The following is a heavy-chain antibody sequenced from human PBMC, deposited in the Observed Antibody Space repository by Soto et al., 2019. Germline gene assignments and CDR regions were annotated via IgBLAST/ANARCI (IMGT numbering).Heavy chain of an antibody. CDR3: ARDVTMVRGVIMTPLGY. CDR1: GYTFTSYA. D-gene: IGHD3-10*01. Sequence: ASVKVSCKASGYTFTSYAMHWVRQAPGQRLEWMGWINAGNGNTKYSQKFQGRVTITRDTSASTAYMELSSLRSEDTAVYYCARDVTMVRGVIMTPLGYWGQGTLVTSPQ. CDR2: INAGNGNT. J-gene: IGHJ4*02. V-gene: IGHV1-3*01.